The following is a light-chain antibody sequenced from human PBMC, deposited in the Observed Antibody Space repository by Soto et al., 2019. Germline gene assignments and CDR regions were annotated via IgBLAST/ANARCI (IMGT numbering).Light chain of an antibody. CDR3: QQYGSSPLYT. Sequence: EIVLTQSPGTLSLSPGERATLSCRASQSVSSSYLAWYQQKPGQAPRLLIYGASSRATGIPDRFSGSGSGTDFPLTISRLEPEDFAVYYCQQYGSSPLYTFGQGTKVEIK. CDR2: GAS. V-gene: IGKV3-20*01. J-gene: IGKJ2*01. CDR1: QSVSSSY.